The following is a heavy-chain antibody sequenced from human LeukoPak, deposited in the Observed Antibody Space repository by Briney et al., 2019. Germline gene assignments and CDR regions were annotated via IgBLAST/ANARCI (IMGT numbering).Heavy chain of an antibody. J-gene: IGHJ4*02. Sequence: GGSLRLSCAASGFTFDDYGMSWVRHAPGKGLEWVSGINWNGGSTGYADSVKGRFTISRDNAKNSLYLRMNSLRAEDTALYYCARDMTITGADDYWGQGTRVTVSS. D-gene: IGHD6-13*01. V-gene: IGHV3-20*04. CDR1: GFTFDDYG. CDR3: ARDMTITGADDY. CDR2: INWNGGST.